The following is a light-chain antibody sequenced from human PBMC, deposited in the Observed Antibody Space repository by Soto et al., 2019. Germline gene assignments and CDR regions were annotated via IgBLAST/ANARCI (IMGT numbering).Light chain of an antibody. V-gene: IGKV3-11*01. Sequence: EVVLTQSPVTLSLSPGERATLSCRASQSFRGLLAWYQQKPGQAPRLLIYDAYNRATGIPPRFSGSGSGTDLTITISSLEPEDFEVYYCQQRHMWPITFGQGTKVDNK. CDR2: DAY. CDR1: QSFRGL. CDR3: QQRHMWPIT. J-gene: IGKJ1*01.